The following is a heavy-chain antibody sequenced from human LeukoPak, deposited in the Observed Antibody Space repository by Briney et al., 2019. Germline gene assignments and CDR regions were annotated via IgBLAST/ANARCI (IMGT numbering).Heavy chain of an antibody. CDR1: GFTFEDYG. CDR2: ISLNGGTT. V-gene: IGHV3-20*04. D-gene: IGHD2-2*01. Sequence: GGSLRLSCAASGFTFEDYGMSWVRQAPGKGLEWVSAISLNGGTTGYADSVKGRFTISRDNAKNSLCLQMNSLRAEDTALYYCARGGYCTYTTCYVGGYWGQGTLVTVSS. J-gene: IGHJ4*02. CDR3: ARGGYCTYTTCYVGGY.